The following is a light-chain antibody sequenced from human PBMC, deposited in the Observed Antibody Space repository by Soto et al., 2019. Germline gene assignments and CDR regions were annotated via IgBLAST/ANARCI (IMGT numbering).Light chain of an antibody. Sequence: QSVLTQPPSVSKAPRQRVTISCSGSSSNIGNNAVNWYQQLPGKAPKLLIYYDDLLPSGVSDRFSGSKSGTSASLAISGLQTEDEADYYCAAWDDSLNGQVFGGGTKLTVL. CDR2: YDD. J-gene: IGLJ3*02. V-gene: IGLV1-36*01. CDR3: AAWDDSLNGQV. CDR1: SSNIGNNA.